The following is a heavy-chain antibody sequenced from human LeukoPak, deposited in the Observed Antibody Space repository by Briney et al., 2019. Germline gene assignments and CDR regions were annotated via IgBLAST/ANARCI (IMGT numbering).Heavy chain of an antibody. CDR2: IYYSGST. CDR3: ATSTYYDFWSGYLIDY. D-gene: IGHD3-3*01. Sequence: SETLSLTCTVSGGSISSYYWSWIRQPPGKGLEWIGYIYYSGSTNYNPSLKSRVTISVDTSKNQFSLKLSSVTAADTAVYYCATSTYYDFWSGYLIDYWGQGTLVTVSS. CDR1: GGSISSYY. J-gene: IGHJ4*02. V-gene: IGHV4-59*08.